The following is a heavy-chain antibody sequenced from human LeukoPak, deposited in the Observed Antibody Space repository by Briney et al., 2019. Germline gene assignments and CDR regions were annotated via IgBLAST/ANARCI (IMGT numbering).Heavy chain of an antibody. D-gene: IGHD2-2*01. J-gene: IGHJ1*01. V-gene: IGHV4-34*01. CDR1: GGSFSGDY. CDR2: INRSGRA. Sequence: SETLSLTCAVYGGSFSGDYWSWIRQPPGKGLEWIGDINRSGRAVYNTSLKSRVIISVDTSKNQFSLKLSSVTAADTAVYYCARVYCSSTSCSADIGYFQHWGQGTLVTVSS. CDR3: ARVYCSSTSCSADIGYFQH.